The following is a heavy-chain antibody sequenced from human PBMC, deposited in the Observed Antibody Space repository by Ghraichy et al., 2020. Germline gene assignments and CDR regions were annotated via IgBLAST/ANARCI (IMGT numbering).Heavy chain of an antibody. D-gene: IGHD6-19*01. J-gene: IGHJ5*02. CDR3: VKEGPAVAGSPFDR. Sequence: GGSLRLSCAASGFKFDDLVMHWVRQVPGKGLEWVSFIRRLGNGPDYAASVRGRFTISRDNSADALYLEMNSLRTDDTAVYYCVKEGPAVAGSPFDRWGQGTLVTVSS. CDR2: IRRLGNGP. CDR1: GFKFDDLV. V-gene: IGHV3-43*02.